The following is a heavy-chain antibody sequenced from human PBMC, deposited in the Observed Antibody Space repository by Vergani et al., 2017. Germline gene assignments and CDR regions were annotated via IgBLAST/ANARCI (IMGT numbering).Heavy chain of an antibody. D-gene: IGHD4-11*01. V-gene: IGHV2-5*08. CDR2: IYWNDDK. CDR1: GFSLSTSGMR. Sequence: QVTLKESGPALVKPTQTLTLTCTFSGFSLSTSGMRVSWIRQPPGKALEWLALIYWNDDKRYSPSLKSRLTITKDTSKNQVVLTMTNMDPVDTATYYCAHRRVTSKVFDYWGQGTLVTVSS. J-gene: IGHJ4*02. CDR3: AHRRVTSKVFDY.